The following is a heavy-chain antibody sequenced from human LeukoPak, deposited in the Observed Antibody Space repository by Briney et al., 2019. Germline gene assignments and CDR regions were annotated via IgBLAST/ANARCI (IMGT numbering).Heavy chain of an antibody. J-gene: IGHJ4*02. CDR2: INPNSGGT. CDR3: AMPDYGGKGETYYFDY. V-gene: IGHV1-2*02. Sequence: ASVKVSCKASGYTFTGYYMHWVRQAPGQGLEWMGWINPNSGGTNYAQKFQGRVTMTRATSISTAYMELSRLRSDDTAVYYCAMPDYGGKGETYYFDYWGQGTLVTVSS. CDR1: GYTFTGYY. D-gene: IGHD4-23*01.